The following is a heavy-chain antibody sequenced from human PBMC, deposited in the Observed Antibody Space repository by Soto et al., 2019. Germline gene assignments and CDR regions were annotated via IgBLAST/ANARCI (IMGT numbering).Heavy chain of an antibody. D-gene: IGHD2-8*01. CDR3: ARGDSTDCSNGVCSFFYNHDMDV. CDR1: GYSFTDYH. J-gene: IGHJ6*02. Sequence: ASVKVSCKASGYSFTDYHIHWVRQAPGQGLEWLGRINPKSGGTSTAQKFQGWVTITTDTSISTASMELTSLTSDDTAIYYCARGDSTDCSNGVCSFFYNHDMDVWGQGTTVTVSS. V-gene: IGHV1-2*04. CDR2: INPKSGGT.